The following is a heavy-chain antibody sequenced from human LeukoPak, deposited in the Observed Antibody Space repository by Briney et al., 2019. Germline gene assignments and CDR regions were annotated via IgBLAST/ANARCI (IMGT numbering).Heavy chain of an antibody. Sequence: GASVKVSCKASGYTFTGYYMHWVRQAPGQGLEWMGWINPNSGGTNYAQKFQGRVTMTRDTSISTAYMELSRLRSDDTAVYYCARVKAAAGTSRGFDYWGQGTLVTVSS. J-gene: IGHJ4*02. CDR3: ARVKAAAGTSRGFDY. D-gene: IGHD6-13*01. CDR2: INPNSGGT. V-gene: IGHV1-2*02. CDR1: GYTFTGYY.